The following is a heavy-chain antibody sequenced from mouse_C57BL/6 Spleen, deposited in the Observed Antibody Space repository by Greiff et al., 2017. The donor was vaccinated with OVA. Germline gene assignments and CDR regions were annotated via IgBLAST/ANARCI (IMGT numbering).Heavy chain of an antibody. J-gene: IGHJ1*03. Sequence: QVQLQQPGAELVRPGSSVKLSCKASGYTFTSYWMHWVKQRPIQGLEWIGNIDPSDSETHYNQKFKDKATLTVDKSSSTAYMQLSSLTSEDSAVYYCARGWYYGSFDVWGTGTTVTVSS. V-gene: IGHV1-52*01. CDR3: ARGWYYGSFDV. CDR2: IDPSDSET. D-gene: IGHD1-1*01. CDR1: GYTFTSYW.